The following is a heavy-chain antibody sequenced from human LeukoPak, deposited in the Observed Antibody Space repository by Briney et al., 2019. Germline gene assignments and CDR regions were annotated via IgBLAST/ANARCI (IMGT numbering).Heavy chain of an antibody. CDR3: ARHNSGRWLRQGGYYFDY. CDR2: IYHSGST. V-gene: IGHV4-38-2*02. Sequence: PSETLSLTCTVSGYSISSGYHWGWIRQPPGKGLEWIGSIYHSGSTYYNPSLKSRVTISVDTSKNQFSLKLSSVTAADTAVYYCARHNSGRWLRQGGYYFDYWGQGTLVTVSS. D-gene: IGHD5-24*01. CDR1: GYSISSGYH. J-gene: IGHJ4*02.